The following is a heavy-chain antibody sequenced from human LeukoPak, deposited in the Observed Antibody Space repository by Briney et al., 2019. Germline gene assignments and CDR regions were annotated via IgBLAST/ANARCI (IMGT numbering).Heavy chain of an antibody. Sequence: GGTLRLSCAASGFAFSSYDMHWVRQASGKGLEWGSAIGTAGDTYYPGSVKGRFTISRENAKNSLYLQMNSLRAGDTAVYYCARAYRGYYGSGSYYNDAFDIWGQGTMVTVSS. CDR2: IGTAGDT. D-gene: IGHD3-10*01. J-gene: IGHJ3*02. CDR3: ARAYRGYYGSGSYYNDAFDI. V-gene: IGHV3-13*04. CDR1: GFAFSSYD.